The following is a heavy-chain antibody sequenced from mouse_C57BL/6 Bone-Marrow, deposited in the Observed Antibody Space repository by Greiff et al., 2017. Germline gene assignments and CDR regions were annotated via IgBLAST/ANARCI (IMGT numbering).Heavy chain of an antibody. J-gene: IGHJ4*01. CDR3: ARGASYYSNVYAMDY. CDR1: GYTFTSYW. D-gene: IGHD2-5*01. V-gene: IGHV1-69*01. Sequence: QVQLQQPGAELVMPGASVKLSCKASGYTFTSYWMHWVKQRPGQGLEWIGEIDPSDSYTNYNQKFKGKSTLTVDKSSSTAYMQLSSLTSEDSAVYYGARGASYYSNVYAMDYWGQGTSVTVSS. CDR2: IDPSDSYT.